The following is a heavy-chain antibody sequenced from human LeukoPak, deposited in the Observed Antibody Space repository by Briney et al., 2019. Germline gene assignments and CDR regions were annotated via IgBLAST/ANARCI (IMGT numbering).Heavy chain of an antibody. V-gene: IGHV4-59*12. CDR2: IYYSGST. Sequence: PSETLSLTCTVSGGSISSYYWSWIRQPPGKGLEWIGYIYYSGSTNYNPSLKSRVTISVDTSKNQFSLKLSSVTAADTAVYYCARGPLGGYWGQGTLVTVSS. CDR1: GGSISSYY. CDR3: ARGPLGGY. J-gene: IGHJ4*02.